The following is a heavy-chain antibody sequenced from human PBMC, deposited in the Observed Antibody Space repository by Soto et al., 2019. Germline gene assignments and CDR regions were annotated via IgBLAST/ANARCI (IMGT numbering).Heavy chain of an antibody. CDR2: IYSDGSGT. CDR3: ATLNSFGSDY. CDR1: GLTFINYG. Sequence: GWAMRVSCASSGLTFINYGMHGFRQAPGKGLVWVSRIYSDGSGTMYADSVKGRFTISRDNAKSTLYLQMNSLRAEDTAVYYWATLNSFGSDYWGRGTLVTVSS. V-gene: IGHV3-74*03. J-gene: IGHJ4*02. D-gene: IGHD5-18*01.